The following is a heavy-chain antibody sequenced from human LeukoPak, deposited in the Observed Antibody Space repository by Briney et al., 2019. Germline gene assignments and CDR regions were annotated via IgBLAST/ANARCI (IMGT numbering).Heavy chain of an antibody. CDR3: AELGITMIGGV. V-gene: IGHV3-11*04. D-gene: IGHD3-10*02. CDR2: ISSSGSTI. Sequence: GGSLRLSCGASGFTFDDYWMSWVRQAPGQGLEWVSYISSSGSTIYYADSVKGRFTISRDNAKNSLYLQMNSLRAEDTAVYYCAELGITMIGGVWGKGTTVTISS. J-gene: IGHJ6*04. CDR1: GFTFDDYW.